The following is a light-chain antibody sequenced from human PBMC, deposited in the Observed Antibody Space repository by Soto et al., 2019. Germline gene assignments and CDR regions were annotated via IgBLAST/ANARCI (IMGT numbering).Light chain of an antibody. CDR1: SSDVGGYNY. V-gene: IGLV2-14*01. CDR3: NSYTSRYTGV. Sequence: QSALTQPASVSGSPGQSITISCTGTSSDVGGYNYVSWYQQHPGKAPKLLIYEVSNRPSGVSNRFSGSKSGNTASLTISGLQAEDEADYYCNSYTSRYTGVFGTGTKVTVL. CDR2: EVS. J-gene: IGLJ1*01.